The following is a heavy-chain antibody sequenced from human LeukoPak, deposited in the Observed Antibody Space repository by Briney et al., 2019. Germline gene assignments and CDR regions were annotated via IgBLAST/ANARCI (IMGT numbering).Heavy chain of an antibody. J-gene: IGHJ5*02. V-gene: IGHV4-59*11. CDR2: IYYSGST. D-gene: IGHD6-13*01. Sequence: SETLSLTCTVSGGSISSHYWSWIRQPPGKGLEWIGYIYYSGSTNYNPSLKSRDTISVDTSKNQFSLKLGSVTAADTAVYYCARWGSSWEYNWFDPWGQGTLVTVSS. CDR1: GGSISSHY. CDR3: ARWGSSWEYNWFDP.